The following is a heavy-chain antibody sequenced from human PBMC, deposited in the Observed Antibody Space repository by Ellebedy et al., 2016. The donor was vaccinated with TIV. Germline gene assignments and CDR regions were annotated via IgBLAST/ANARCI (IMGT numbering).Heavy chain of an antibody. J-gene: IGHJ4*02. CDR2: ISSTGSRT. CDR1: GLTFSSYA. D-gene: IGHD1-26*01. CDR3: AKDVVGAAY. Sequence: GESLKISCAASGLTFSSYAMSWVRQAPGKGLEWVSTISSTGSRTYYADSVEGRFIISRDNSKKTLYLQMNSLRAEDTAVYYCAKDVVGAAYWGQGTLVTVSS. V-gene: IGHV3-23*01.